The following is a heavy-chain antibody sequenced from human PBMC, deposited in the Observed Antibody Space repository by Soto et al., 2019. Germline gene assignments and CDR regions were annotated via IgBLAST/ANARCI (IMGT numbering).Heavy chain of an antibody. CDR1: GGSISSSNW. D-gene: IGHD1-26*01. Sequence: QVQLQESGPGLVKPSGTLSLTCAVSGGSISSSNWWSWVRQSPGKGLEWIGEIYHSGSSNYNPSLKSRVTISVDKSKNQFSLKLTSVTAAGTARYYCARLLLVGATTNFDCWGQGTLVTVSS. CDR3: ARLLLVGATTNFDC. J-gene: IGHJ4*02. V-gene: IGHV4-4*02. CDR2: IYHSGSS.